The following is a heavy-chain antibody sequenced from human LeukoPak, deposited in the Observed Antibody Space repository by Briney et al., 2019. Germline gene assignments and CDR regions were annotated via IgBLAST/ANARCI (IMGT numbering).Heavy chain of an antibody. V-gene: IGHV4-4*07. CDR3: ARGYSGYYFDY. D-gene: IGHD5-18*01. Sequence: SETLSLTCTVSGGSISSYYWSWIRQPAGKGLEWIGRIYTSGSTNYNPSLKGRVTISVDKSKNQFSLNLSSVTAADTAVYYCARGYSGYYFDYWGQGTLVTVSS. J-gene: IGHJ4*02. CDR2: IYTSGST. CDR1: GGSISSYY.